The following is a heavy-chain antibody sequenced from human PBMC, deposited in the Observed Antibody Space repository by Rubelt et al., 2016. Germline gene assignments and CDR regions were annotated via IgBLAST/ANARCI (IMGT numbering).Heavy chain of an antibody. Sequence: EVQLLESGGGLVQPGGSLRLSCAASGFTFSSYAMSWVRQAPGKGLEWVSYISSSSSTIYYADSVKGRFTTSRDKAKNSLYLQMNSLRDEDTAVYYCATTWGQAITPGYWGQGTLVTVSS. CDR3: ATTWGQAITPGY. V-gene: IGHV3-48*02. J-gene: IGHJ4*02. CDR1: GFTFSSYA. D-gene: IGHD1-26*01. CDR2: ISSSSSTI.